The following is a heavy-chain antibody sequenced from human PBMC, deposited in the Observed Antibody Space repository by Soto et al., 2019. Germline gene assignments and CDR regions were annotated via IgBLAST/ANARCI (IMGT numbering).Heavy chain of an antibody. V-gene: IGHV2-5*02. CDR3: ARRRAGQWVDY. D-gene: IGHD6-19*01. J-gene: IGHJ4*02. Sequence: QITLKESGPTLVKPTQTLTLTCTFSGFSRTPNGVGVCWIRQSPGKALEWLALIYWDDDVSYSPSLKSRLTSTKDTSKSQGDLTMSNMDTLDTAKYYCARRRAGQWVDYWGQGTLVTVAS. CDR2: IYWDDDV. CDR1: GFSRTPNGVG.